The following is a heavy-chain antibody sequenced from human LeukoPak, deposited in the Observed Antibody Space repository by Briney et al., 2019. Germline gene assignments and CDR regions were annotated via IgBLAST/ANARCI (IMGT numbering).Heavy chain of an antibody. CDR1: GGSISSSSYY. CDR3: ARYARVPAATHSNWFDP. J-gene: IGHJ5*02. CDR2: IYYSGST. D-gene: IGHD2-2*01. V-gene: IGHV4-39*01. Sequence: SETLSLTCTVSGGSISSSSYYWGWIRQPPGKGLEWIGSIYYSGSTYYNPSLKSRVTISVDTSKNQFSLKLSSVTAADTAVYYCARYARVPAATHSNWFDPWGQGTLVTVSS.